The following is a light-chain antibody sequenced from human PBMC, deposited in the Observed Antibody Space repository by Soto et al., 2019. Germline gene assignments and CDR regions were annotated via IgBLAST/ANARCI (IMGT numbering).Light chain of an antibody. CDR1: SSDVGGYNY. J-gene: IGLJ1*01. CDR3: ASYAGTKLFV. Sequence: QSALTQPASVSGSPGQSITISCTGTSSDVGGYNYVSWYQQHPGKAPKLMIYEVTKRPSGVPDRFSGSKSGSTASLTVSGLQADDEAEYYCASYAGTKLFVFGSGTKVTVL. CDR2: EVT. V-gene: IGLV2-8*01.